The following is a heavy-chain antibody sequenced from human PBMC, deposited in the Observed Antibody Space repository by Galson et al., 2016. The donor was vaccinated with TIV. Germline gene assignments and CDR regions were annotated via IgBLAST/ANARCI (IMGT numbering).Heavy chain of an antibody. D-gene: IGHD2-15*01. CDR1: GLSVSINY. CDR3: ARDRVVDATYYYYYYGMDV. J-gene: IGHJ6*02. V-gene: IGHV3-66*02. Sequence: SLRLSCAASGLSVSINYMTWVRQAPGKGLEWVSLISDGGDTYYTDSMKGRFTISRENSKNTLYLQMNSLRIEDTAVYYCARDRVVDATYYYYYYGMDVWGQGTAVTVSS. CDR2: ISDGGDT.